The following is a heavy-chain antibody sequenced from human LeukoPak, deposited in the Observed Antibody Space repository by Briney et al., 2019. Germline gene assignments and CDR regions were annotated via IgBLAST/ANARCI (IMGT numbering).Heavy chain of an antibody. D-gene: IGHD6-19*01. CDR3: ARVRGYSSGWYNY. J-gene: IGHJ4*02. V-gene: IGHV1-46*01. Sequence: ASVKVSCKASGYTFTTYYMHWVRQAPGQGLEWMGIINPSGGSTTYSQKFQGRVTITRNTSISTAYMELSSLRSEDTAVYYCARVRGYSSGWYNYWGQGTLVTVSS. CDR1: GYTFTTYY. CDR2: INPSGGST.